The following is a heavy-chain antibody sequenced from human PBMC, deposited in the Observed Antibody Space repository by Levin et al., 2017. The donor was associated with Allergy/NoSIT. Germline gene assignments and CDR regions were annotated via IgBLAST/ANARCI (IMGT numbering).Heavy chain of an antibody. V-gene: IGHV3-74*01. CDR3: TREVCSDGVCKDFDY. CDR1: GFAFNLYW. CDR2: ISGDGGSV. J-gene: IGHJ4*02. D-gene: IGHD2-8*01. Sequence: GGSLRLSCAASGFAFNLYWIHWVRQAPGKGLVWVSRISGDGGSVAYADSVKGRFTISGDNAKNTVFLQMNSLRAEDTAMYYCTREVCSDGVCKDFDYWGQGTPVTVSS.